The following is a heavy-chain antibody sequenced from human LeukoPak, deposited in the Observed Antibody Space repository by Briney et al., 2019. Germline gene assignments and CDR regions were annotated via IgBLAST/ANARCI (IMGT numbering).Heavy chain of an antibody. CDR1: GASISPHY. Sequence: SETLSLTCTVSGASISPHYWTWIRQAPGRGLEWIGYVYYSGLTSYNASLRSRLILSVDTARNQVSLKLTSVTAADAAVYYCTRERSTVTFDYWGQGTLVTVSS. J-gene: IGHJ4*02. D-gene: IGHD4-17*01. CDR3: TRERSTVTFDY. CDR2: VYYSGLT. V-gene: IGHV4-59*11.